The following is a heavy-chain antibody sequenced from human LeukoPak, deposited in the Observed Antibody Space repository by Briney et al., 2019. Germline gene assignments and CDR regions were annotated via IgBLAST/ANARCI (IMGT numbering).Heavy chain of an antibody. CDR2: IYYSGST. D-gene: IGHD6-19*01. V-gene: IGHV4-59*01. Sequence: SETLSLTCTVSGGSISSYYWSWIRLPPGKGLEWIGYIYYSGSTNYNPSLKSRVTISVDTSKNQFSLKLSSVTAADTAAYYCARVAGRIAVSYYYYMDVWGKGTTVTVSS. J-gene: IGHJ6*03. CDR3: ARVAGRIAVSYYYYMDV. CDR1: GGSISSYY.